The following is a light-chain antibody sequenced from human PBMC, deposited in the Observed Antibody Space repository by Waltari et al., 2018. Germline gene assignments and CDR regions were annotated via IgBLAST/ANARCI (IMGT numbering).Light chain of an antibody. Sequence: QSVLTQPPSASGTPGQTAPIPFSASRSNVGSSTVHWFQRVPGTAPKLLIDSKNPRPSGVPDRFSGSKSGPSASLAISGLQSEDEAGYYCAAWDDSLNAYVFGTGTQVPVL. CDR1: RSNVGSST. CDR3: AAWDDSLNAYV. CDR2: SKN. V-gene: IGLV1-44*01. J-gene: IGLJ1*01.